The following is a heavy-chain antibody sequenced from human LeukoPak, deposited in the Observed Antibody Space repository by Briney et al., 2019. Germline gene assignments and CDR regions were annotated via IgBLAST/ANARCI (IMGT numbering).Heavy chain of an antibody. V-gene: IGHV3-23*01. CDR3: AKDGYGSGMGPPFDY. D-gene: IGHD3-10*01. Sequence: GESLRLSCEASGFTFRSYAMTWVRQAPGKGLEWVSAISGSGAKTYYADSVKGRFTISRDNSKNTLYLQMNSLRAEDTAVYYCAKDGYGSGMGPPFDYWGQGTLVTVSS. CDR1: GFTFRSYA. J-gene: IGHJ4*02. CDR2: ISGSGAKT.